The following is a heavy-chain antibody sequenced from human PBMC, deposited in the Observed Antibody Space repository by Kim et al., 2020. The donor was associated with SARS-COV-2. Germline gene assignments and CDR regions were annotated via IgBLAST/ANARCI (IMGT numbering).Heavy chain of an antibody. Sequence: SETLSLTCTVSGGSISSYYWSWIRQPPGKGLEWIGYIYYSGSTNYNPSLKSRVTISVDTSKNQFSLKLSSVTAADTAVYYCAKEYYDFWSGIDSGWFDPWAREPWSPSPQ. D-gene: IGHD3-3*01. CDR2: IYYSGST. CDR1: GGSISSYY. V-gene: IGHV4-59*13. J-gene: IGHJ5*02. CDR3: AKEYYDFWSGIDSGWFDP.